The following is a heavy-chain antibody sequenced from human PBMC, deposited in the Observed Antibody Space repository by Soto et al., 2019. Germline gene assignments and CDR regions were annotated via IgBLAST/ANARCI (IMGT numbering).Heavy chain of an antibody. V-gene: IGHV3-15*01. Sequence: LRLSCAASGFTFSNAWMSWVRQAPGKGLEWVGRIKSKTDGGTTDYAAPVKGRFTISRDDSKNTLYLQMNSLKTEDTAVYYCTSSITMIVYFDYWGQGTLVTVSS. CDR1: GFTFSNAW. CDR2: IKSKTDGGTT. D-gene: IGHD3-22*01. CDR3: TSSITMIVYFDY. J-gene: IGHJ4*02.